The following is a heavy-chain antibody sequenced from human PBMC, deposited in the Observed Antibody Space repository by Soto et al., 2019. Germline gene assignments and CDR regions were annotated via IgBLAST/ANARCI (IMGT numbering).Heavy chain of an antibody. CDR3: TTLGQLYCSSTSCYYYYYGMDV. J-gene: IGHJ6*02. V-gene: IGHV3-15*07. CDR2: IKSKTDGGTT. CDR1: GFTFSNAW. D-gene: IGHD2-2*01. Sequence: GGSLRLSCAASGFTFSNAWMNWVRQAPGKGLEWVGRIKSKTDGGTTDYAAPVKGRFTISRDDSKNTLYLQMNSLKTEDTAVYYCTTLGQLYCSSTSCYYYYYGMDVWGQGTTVTVSS.